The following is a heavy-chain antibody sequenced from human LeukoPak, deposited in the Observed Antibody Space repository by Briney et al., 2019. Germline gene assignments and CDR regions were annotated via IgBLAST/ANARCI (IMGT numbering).Heavy chain of an antibody. CDR2: INHSGST. CDR3: ARVSRIAAAGIGDSSGWYADY. D-gene: IGHD6-13*01. Sequence: PSETLSLTCAVYGGSFSGYYWSWIRQPPGKGLEWIGEINHSGSTNYNPSLKSRVTISVDKSKNQFSLKLSSVTAADTAVYYCARVSRIAAAGIGDSSGWYADYWGQGTLVTVSS. V-gene: IGHV4-34*01. J-gene: IGHJ4*02. CDR1: GGSFSGYY.